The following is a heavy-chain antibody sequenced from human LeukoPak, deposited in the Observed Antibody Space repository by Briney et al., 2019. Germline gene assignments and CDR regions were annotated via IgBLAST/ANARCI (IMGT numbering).Heavy chain of an antibody. CDR3: ARGRGGYSYGYHYYYGMDV. CDR2: INHSGST. J-gene: IGHJ6*02. D-gene: IGHD5-18*01. Sequence: SETLSLTCAVYGGSFSGYYWSWIRQPPGKGLEWIGEINHSGSTNYNPPLKSRVTISVDTSKNQFSLKLSSVTAADTAVYYCARGRGGYSYGYHYYYGMDVWGQGTTVTVSS. CDR1: GGSFSGYY. V-gene: IGHV4-34*01.